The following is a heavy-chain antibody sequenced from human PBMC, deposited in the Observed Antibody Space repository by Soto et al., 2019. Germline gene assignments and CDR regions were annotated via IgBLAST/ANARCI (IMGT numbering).Heavy chain of an antibody. J-gene: IGHJ4*02. D-gene: IGHD4-17*01. CDR3: AREAGYGDLYYFDY. CDR2: IYYSGST. CDR1: GGSISSGGYY. V-gene: IGHV4-31*03. Sequence: SETLSLTCTVSGGSISSGGYYWSWIRQHPGKGLEWIGYIYYSGSTYYNPSLKSRVTISVDTSKNQFSLKLSSVTAADTAVYYCAREAGYGDLYYFDYWGQGTLVTVSS.